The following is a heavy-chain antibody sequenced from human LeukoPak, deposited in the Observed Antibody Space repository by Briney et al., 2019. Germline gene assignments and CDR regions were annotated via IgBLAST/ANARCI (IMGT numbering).Heavy chain of an antibody. CDR3: AREGAAYYDSSGYLVPFDP. CDR1: GGTFSSYA. J-gene: IGHJ5*02. V-gene: IGHV1-69*01. D-gene: IGHD3-22*01. CDR2: IIPIFGTA. Sequence: GASVKVSCKASGGTFSSYAISWVRQAPGQGLEWMGGIIPIFGTANYAQKFQGRVTITADESTSTAYMEPSSLRSEDTAVYYCAREGAAYYDSSGYLVPFDPWGQGTLVTVSS.